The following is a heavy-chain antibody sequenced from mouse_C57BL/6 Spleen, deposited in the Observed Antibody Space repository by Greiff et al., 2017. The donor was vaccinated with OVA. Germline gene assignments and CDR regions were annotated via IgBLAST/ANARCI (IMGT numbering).Heavy chain of an antibody. D-gene: IGHD2-1*01. V-gene: IGHV1-53*01. CDR3: ARALFRYGNYVSMDY. J-gene: IGHJ4*01. CDR2: INPSNGGT. CDR1: GYTFTSYW. Sequence: QVQLQQPGTELVKPGASVKLSCKASGYTFTSYWMHWVKQRPGQGLEWIGNINPSNGGTNYNEKFKSKATLTVDKSSSTAYMQLSSLTSEDSAVYYCARALFRYGNYVSMDYWGQGTSVTVSS.